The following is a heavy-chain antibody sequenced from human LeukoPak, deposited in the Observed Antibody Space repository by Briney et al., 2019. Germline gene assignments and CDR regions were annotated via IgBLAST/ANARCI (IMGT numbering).Heavy chain of an antibody. CDR1: GFTFSSYG. V-gene: IGHV3-30*02. Sequence: GGSLRLSCAASGFTFSSYGTHWVRQAPGKGLEWAAFIRYDGSNKYYADSVKGRFTISRDNSKNTLYLQMNSLRAEDTAVYYCAKDPGYYGSGSYFTCFDYWGQGTLVTVSS. CDR2: IRYDGSNK. CDR3: AKDPGYYGSGSYFTCFDY. D-gene: IGHD3-10*01. J-gene: IGHJ4*02.